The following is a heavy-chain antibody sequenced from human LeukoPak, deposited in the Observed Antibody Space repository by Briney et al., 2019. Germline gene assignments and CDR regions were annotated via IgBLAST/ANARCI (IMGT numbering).Heavy chain of an antibody. CDR1: GGSFSGYY. CDR3: ARFDYGDFFDY. V-gene: IGHV4-34*01. D-gene: IGHD4-17*01. J-gene: IGHJ4*02. CDR2: INHSGST. Sequence: SETLSLTCAVYGGSFSGYYWSWIRQPPGKGLEWIGEINHSGSTNYNPSLKSRVTISVDTSKNQFPLKLSSVTAADTAVYYCARFDYGDFFDYWGQGTLATVSS.